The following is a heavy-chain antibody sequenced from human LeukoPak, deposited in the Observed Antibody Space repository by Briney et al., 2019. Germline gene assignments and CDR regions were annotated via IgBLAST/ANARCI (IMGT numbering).Heavy chain of an antibody. CDR2: ISGSGGST. V-gene: IGHV3-23*01. D-gene: IGHD3-10*01. CDR1: GFTFSSYA. CDR3: ARGGFRGYYLDY. J-gene: IGHJ4*02. Sequence: GGSLRLSCAASGFTFSSYAMSWVRQAPGKGLEWVSAISGSGGSTYYADSVKGRFTISRDNSKNTLYLQMNSLRAEDTAVYYCARGGFRGYYLDYWGQGTLVTVSS.